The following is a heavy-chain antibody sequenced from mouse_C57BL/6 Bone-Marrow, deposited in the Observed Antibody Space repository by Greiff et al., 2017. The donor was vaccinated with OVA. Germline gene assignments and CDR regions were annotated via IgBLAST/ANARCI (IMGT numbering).Heavy chain of an antibody. J-gene: IGHJ2*01. CDR3: SRGNGYGY. Sequence: VQLQQSGAELVRPGTSVKLSCKASGYAFTNYLIEWVKQRPGQGLEWIGVINPGSGGTNYNEKFKGKATLTADKSSSTAYMQLSSLTSDDSAVYYCSRGNGYGYWGQGTTLTVAS. D-gene: IGHD2-2*01. V-gene: IGHV1-54*01. CDR1: GYAFTNYL. CDR2: INPGSGGT.